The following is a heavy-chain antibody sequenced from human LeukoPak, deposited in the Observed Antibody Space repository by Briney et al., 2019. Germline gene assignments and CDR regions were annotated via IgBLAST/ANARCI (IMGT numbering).Heavy chain of an antibody. CDR3: ARDPSSTRYSDRWANNWFDL. D-gene: IGHD6-13*01. CDR2: ISYDGTKK. CDR1: GFTFSSYA. Sequence: GGSLRLSCAASGFTFSSYAMHWVRQAPGKGLEWVALISYDGTKKYYTDSVKGRFTISRDNSKNTLYLQLNSLRAEDAAVYSCARDPSSTRYSDRWANNWFDLWGQGTLVTVSS. J-gene: IGHJ5*02. V-gene: IGHV3-30*04.